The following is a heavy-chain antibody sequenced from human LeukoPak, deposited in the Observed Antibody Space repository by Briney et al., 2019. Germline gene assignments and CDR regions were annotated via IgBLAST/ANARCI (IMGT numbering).Heavy chain of an antibody. J-gene: IGHJ4*02. D-gene: IGHD4-17*01. CDR2: INHSGST. Sequence: PSETLSLTCALYGGSFSGYYGSWIRQPPGKGLEWIGEINHSGSTNYNPSPKSRVTISVDTSKSQFSLKLSSVTAADTAVYYCARGYGDYGDFDYWGQGTLVTVSS. CDR1: GGSFSGYY. V-gene: IGHV4-34*01. CDR3: ARGYGDYGDFDY.